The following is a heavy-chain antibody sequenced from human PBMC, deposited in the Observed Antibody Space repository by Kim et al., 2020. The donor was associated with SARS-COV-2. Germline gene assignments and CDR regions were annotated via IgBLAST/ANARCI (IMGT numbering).Heavy chain of an antibody. D-gene: IGHD6-19*01. CDR2: ISSSGSTI. CDR3: AKARSGWYYYGMDV. J-gene: IGHJ6*02. CDR1: GFTFSDYY. Sequence: GGSLRLSCAASGFTFSDYYMSLIRQAPGKGLEWVSYISSSGSTIYYADSVKGRFTISRDNAKNSLYLQMNSLRAEDTAVYYCAKARSGWYYYGMDVWGQGTTVTVSS. V-gene: IGHV3-11*01.